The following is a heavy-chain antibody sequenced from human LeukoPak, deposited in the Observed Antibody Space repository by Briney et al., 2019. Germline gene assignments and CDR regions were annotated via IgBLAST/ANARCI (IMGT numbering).Heavy chain of an antibody. D-gene: IGHD3-10*01. CDR3: ARSNYGSVSYLYYYYGMDV. Sequence: SVTVSCKASGGTFSSYAISWVRQAPGQGLEWMGRIIPILGIANYPQMFQGRVTITADKSTSTAYMELSSLRSEDTAVYYCARSNYGSVSYLYYYYGMDVWGQGTTVTVSS. V-gene: IGHV1-69*04. J-gene: IGHJ6*02. CDR1: GGTFSSYA. CDR2: IIPILGIA.